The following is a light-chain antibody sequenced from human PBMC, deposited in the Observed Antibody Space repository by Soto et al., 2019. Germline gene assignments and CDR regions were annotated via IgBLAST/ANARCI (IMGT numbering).Light chain of an antibody. Sequence: QSVLTQPASVSGSPGQSITISCAGTSSDVGSYNYVSWYQQHPCKAPKLMIYEVSNRPSGVSSRFSGSKSGNTASLTISGLQAEDEADYYCSSYTSSSTLFGTGTKVTVL. CDR3: SSYTSSSTL. CDR1: SSDVGSYNY. J-gene: IGLJ1*01. V-gene: IGLV2-14*01. CDR2: EVS.